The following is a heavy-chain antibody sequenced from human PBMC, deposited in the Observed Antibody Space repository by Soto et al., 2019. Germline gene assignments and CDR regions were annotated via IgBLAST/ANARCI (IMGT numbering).Heavy chain of an antibody. J-gene: IGHJ4*02. D-gene: IGHD3-10*01. CDR3: ARDWGFGEFLN. CDR2: INAGNGNT. V-gene: IGHV1-3*01. CDR1: GYTFTSYA. Sequence: QVQLVQSGAEVKKPGASVKVSCKASGYTFTSYAMHWVRQAPGQRLEWMGWINAGNGNTNYSQKFQGRVTITRDTSASTAYMELSSLRSEDTAVYYCARDWGFGEFLNWGQGTLVTVSS.